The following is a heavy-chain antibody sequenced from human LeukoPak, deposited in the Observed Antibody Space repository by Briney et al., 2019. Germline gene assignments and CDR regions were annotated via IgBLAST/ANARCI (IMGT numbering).Heavy chain of an antibody. V-gene: IGHV3-7*03. D-gene: IGHD3-16*01. J-gene: IGHJ5*02. CDR3: AKDAQPRSRWFDP. CDR1: GFIFKDYW. CDR2: IKQDGSEK. Sequence: GGPLRLPCAASGFIFKDYWMIWARQAPGKGLEWVANIKQDGSEKYYVDSVKGRFTISRDNAKNSLYLQMNTLRAEDTAMYYCAKDAQPRSRWFDPWGQGTLVTVSS.